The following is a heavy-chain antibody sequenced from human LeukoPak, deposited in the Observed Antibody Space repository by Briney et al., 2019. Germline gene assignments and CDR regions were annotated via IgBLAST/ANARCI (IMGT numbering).Heavy chain of an antibody. V-gene: IGHV3-11*05. D-gene: IGHD6-13*01. Sequence: GGSLRLSCAASGFTFSDYYMSWIRQAPGKGLGWVSYISGSSGSINYADSVKGRFTISRDNAKNSLYLQMNSLRAEDTAVYYCARELWQQPDYWGQGTLVTVSS. J-gene: IGHJ4*02. CDR1: GFTFSDYY. CDR3: ARELWQQPDY. CDR2: ISGSSGSI.